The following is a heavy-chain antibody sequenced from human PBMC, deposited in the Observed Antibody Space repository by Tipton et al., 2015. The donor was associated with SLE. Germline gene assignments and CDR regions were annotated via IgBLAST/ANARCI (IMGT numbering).Heavy chain of an antibody. CDR2: INHRGGT. D-gene: IGHD3-3*01. J-gene: IGHJ6*04. CDR1: GGSFSGNY. V-gene: IGHV4-34*01. CDR3: ASLQYIFGGMDV. Sequence: GLVKPSETLSLTCAVFGGSFSGNYWIWIRQTPGKGLEWIGEINHRGGTNLNPSLESRVSVSKDTSKNQFSLKLTSVTAADTAVYYCASLQYIFGGMDVWGEGTTVTVTS.